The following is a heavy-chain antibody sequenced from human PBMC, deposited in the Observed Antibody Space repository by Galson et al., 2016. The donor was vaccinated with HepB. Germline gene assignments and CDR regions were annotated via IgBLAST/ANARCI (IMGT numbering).Heavy chain of an antibody. D-gene: IGHD2-2*01. CDR1: GFTFSGHS. CDR3: AKGAGHCSSTSCTCFYDC. J-gene: IGHJ4*02. Sequence: SLRLSCAASGFTFSGHSMSWVRQAPGKGLEWVSVIGGGGGGTYYGDSVKGRFTTSRDNSRNTLYLQMNSLRAEDTAIYYCAKGAGHCSSTSCTCFYDCWGQGALVTVSS. CDR2: IGGGGGGT. V-gene: IGHV3-23*01.